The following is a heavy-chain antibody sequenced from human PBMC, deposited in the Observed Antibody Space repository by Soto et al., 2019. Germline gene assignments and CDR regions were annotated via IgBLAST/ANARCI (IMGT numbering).Heavy chain of an antibody. V-gene: IGHV4-59*12. Sequence: SETLSLTCTVSGGSISSYYWSWIRQPPGKGLEWIGYIYYSGSTNYNPSLKSRVTISVDTSKNQFSLKLSSVTAADTAVYYCAREATVTTRRDYYGMDVWGQGTTVTVSS. D-gene: IGHD4-17*01. CDR1: GGSISSYY. CDR3: AREATVTTRRDYYGMDV. CDR2: IYYSGST. J-gene: IGHJ6*02.